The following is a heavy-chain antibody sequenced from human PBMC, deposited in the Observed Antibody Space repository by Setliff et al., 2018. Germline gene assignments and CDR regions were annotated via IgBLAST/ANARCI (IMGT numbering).Heavy chain of an antibody. Sequence: SETLSLTCTVSGGSISSGDYYWSWIRQPPGKGLEWIGYIYYSGRTYYNPSLKSRVTMSVDTSKNQFSLKLSSVTAADTAVYYCARANPGYDSSGYYSGDVDYWGQGTLVTVSS. CDR3: ARANPGYDSSGYYSGDVDY. D-gene: IGHD3-22*01. V-gene: IGHV4-30-4*08. CDR2: IYYSGRT. CDR1: GGSISSGDYY. J-gene: IGHJ4*02.